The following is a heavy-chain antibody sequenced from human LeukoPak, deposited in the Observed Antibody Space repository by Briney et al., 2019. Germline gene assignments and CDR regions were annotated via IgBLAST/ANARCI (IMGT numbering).Heavy chain of an antibody. D-gene: IGHD2-2*01. CDR1: GGSVSSISYF. CDR2: IYYSGSA. Sequence: SETLSLTCGVSGGSVSSISYFWGWIRQPPGKGLQWIGSIYYSGSAYYNPSLQSRVAISVDTSKNQFSLKLTSVTAADTAVYYCARRPSWPSTSAFDIWGRGTMVTVSP. V-gene: IGHV4-39*01. CDR3: ARRPSWPSTSAFDI. J-gene: IGHJ3*02.